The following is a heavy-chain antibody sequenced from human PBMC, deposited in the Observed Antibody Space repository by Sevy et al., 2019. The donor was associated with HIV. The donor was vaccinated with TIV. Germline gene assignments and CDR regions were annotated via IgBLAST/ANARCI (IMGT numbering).Heavy chain of an antibody. V-gene: IGHV1-69*13. CDR1: GGTFSRYG. J-gene: IGHJ4*02. CDR3: ARGGGNGWYYFDY. CDR2: IIPNLGTV. Sequence: ASVKVSCKASGGTFSRYGISWVRQAPGQGLEWMGGIIPNLGTVNYAQKFQGRVTITADESTKTAYKELSSLRSEDTAGYYCARGGGNGWYYFDYWGQETLVTVSS. D-gene: IGHD6-19*01.